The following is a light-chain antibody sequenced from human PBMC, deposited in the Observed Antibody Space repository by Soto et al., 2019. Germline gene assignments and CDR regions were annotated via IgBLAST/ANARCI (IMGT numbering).Light chain of an antibody. CDR2: DNN. CDR3: GTWDSSLSARPV. CDR1: SSNIGNNY. V-gene: IGLV1-51*01. Sequence: QSVLTQPPSVSAAPGQKVTISCSGSSSNIGNNYVSWYQQLPGTAPKLLIYDNNKRPSGIPDRFSGSKSGTSATLGITGLQTGDEADYYCGTWDSSLSARPVFGTGTQLTVL. J-gene: IGLJ1*01.